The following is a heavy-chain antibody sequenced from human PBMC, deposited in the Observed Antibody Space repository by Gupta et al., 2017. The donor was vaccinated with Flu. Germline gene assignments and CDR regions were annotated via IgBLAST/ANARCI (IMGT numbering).Heavy chain of an antibody. D-gene: IGHD3-10*01. CDR1: GFTFRSYA. CDR2: ISGSGGST. J-gene: IGHJ4*02. V-gene: IGHV3-23*01. Sequence: EVQLLESGGGLVQPGGSLRLPCAASGFTFRSYAMTWVRQAPGKGLEWVSAISGSGGSTYHADSVKGRFTISRDNSKNTLYLQMNSLRAEDTAVYYCAKFHLNYYGSGLPDYWGQGTLVTVSS. CDR3: AKFHLNYYGSGLPDY.